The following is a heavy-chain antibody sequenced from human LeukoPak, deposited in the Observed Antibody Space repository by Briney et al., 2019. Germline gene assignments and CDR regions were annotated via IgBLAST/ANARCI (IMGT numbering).Heavy chain of an antibody. CDR2: IYISGST. CDR3: ARVVAGGGYSYGLDAFDI. CDR1: GFTVSSNY. D-gene: IGHD5-18*01. V-gene: IGHV3-53*01. Sequence: PGGSLRLSCAASGFTVSSNYMNWVRQAPGKGLEWVSVIYISGSTYYADSVKGRFTISRDNSKNTLYLQMNSLRAEDTAVYYCARVVAGGGYSYGLDAFDIWGQGTMVTVSS. J-gene: IGHJ3*02.